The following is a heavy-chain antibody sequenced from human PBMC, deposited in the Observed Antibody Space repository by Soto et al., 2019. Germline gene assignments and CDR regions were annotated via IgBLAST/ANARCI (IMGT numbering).Heavy chain of an antibody. CDR3: ARTTVTASYYYMDV. V-gene: IGHV1-18*01. D-gene: IGHD4-17*01. CDR2: ISTYNGNT. CDR1: GYTFTNYG. Sequence: QVQLVQSGAEVKQPGASVKVSCKASGYTFTNYGFTWVRQAPGQGLEWLGWISTYNGNTKYAQKVHGRLTMTTDTSTSTANMELTSLRSDDTALSYCARTTVTASYYYMDVWGKGSTVTVSS. J-gene: IGHJ6*03.